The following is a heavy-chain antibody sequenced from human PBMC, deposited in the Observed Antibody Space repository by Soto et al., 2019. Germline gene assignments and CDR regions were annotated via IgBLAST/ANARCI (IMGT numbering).Heavy chain of an antibody. Sequence: PGGSLRLSCAASGFTFSSYGMHWVRQAPGKGLEWVAVIWYDGSNKYYADSVKGRFTISRDNSKNTLYLQMNSLRAEDTAVYYCARDPAPYIVATTVYYYYYYGMDVWGQGTTVTVSS. J-gene: IGHJ6*02. CDR3: ARDPAPYIVATTVYYYYYYGMDV. CDR2: IWYDGSNK. V-gene: IGHV3-33*01. CDR1: GFTFSSYG. D-gene: IGHD5-12*01.